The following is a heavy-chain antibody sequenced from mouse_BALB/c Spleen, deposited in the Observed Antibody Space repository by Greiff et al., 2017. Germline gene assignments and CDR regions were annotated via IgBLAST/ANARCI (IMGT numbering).Heavy chain of an antibody. J-gene: IGHJ4*01. Sequence: EVQLQQSGAELVKPGASVKLSCTASGFNIKDTYMHWVKQRPEQGLEWIGRIDPANGNTKYDPKFQGKATITADTSSNTAYLQLSSLTSEDTAVYYCAREDWDHSMDYWGQGTSVTVSS. CDR3: AREDWDHSMDY. CDR2: IDPANGNT. D-gene: IGHD4-1*01. CDR1: GFNIKDTY. V-gene: IGHV14-3*02.